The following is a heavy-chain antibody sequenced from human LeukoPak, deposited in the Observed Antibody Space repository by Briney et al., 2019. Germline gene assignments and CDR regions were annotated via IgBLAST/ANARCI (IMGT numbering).Heavy chain of an antibody. CDR1: GFTFRSYG. V-gene: IGHV3-23*01. J-gene: IGHJ4*02. D-gene: IGHD2-2*03. CDR2: ISSTGVST. CDR3: VNLGIVVGGRGSGR. Sequence: GGTLGPSCADSGFTFRSYGMSWVRQAPGKGLEWVSEISSTGVSTYYADSVKGRSTISRDNSKNTLYLQMNSLRVEDTAVYYCVNLGIVVGGRGSGRWGQGTLVTVSS.